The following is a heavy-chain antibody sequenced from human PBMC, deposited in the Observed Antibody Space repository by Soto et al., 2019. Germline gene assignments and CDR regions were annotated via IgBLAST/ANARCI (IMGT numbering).Heavy chain of an antibody. V-gene: IGHV3-30-3*01. CDR2: ISHDGSNE. Sequence: QVQLVESGGGGVQPGRSLRLSCAASGFTFSNYAMHLVRQAPGKGLEWVATISHDGSNEDYTDSVKGRFTLSRDNSKNTLYLQMNSQRAEDTAVYYCARDRWLQAAPDKFDYWGQGTLVPVSS. CDR1: GFTFSNYA. D-gene: IGHD2-2*01. CDR3: ARDRWLQAAPDKFDY. J-gene: IGHJ4*02.